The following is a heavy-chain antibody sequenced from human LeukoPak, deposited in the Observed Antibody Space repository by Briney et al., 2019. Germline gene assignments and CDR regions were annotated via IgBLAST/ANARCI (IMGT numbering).Heavy chain of an antibody. CDR3: ARQSRTTRDPFDS. CDR2: IYYSGST. Sequence: PSETLSLTCGVSGGSVSSSRHYWAWIRQPPGKGLEWIGSIYYSGSTYYHPSLKSGVTISVDTSSNQFSLTLRSVTAADTSVYYCARQSRTTRDPFDSWGRGAQVIVSS. CDR1: GGSVSSSRHY. D-gene: IGHD4-11*01. V-gene: IGHV4-39*01. J-gene: IGHJ4*02.